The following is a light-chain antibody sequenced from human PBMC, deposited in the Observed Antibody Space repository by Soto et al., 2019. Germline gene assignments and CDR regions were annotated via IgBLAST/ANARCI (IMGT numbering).Light chain of an antibody. Sequence: EIRLAQPPIHMALSPGERATLSCWASQSVSNRYLAWYQQKTGQDPRLLIYGASSRAAGIPDRFSSSRSATNVTLTIIRREPEDFVIYFCQQYDSSYGTFGQGTKVDIK. CDR1: QSVSNRY. V-gene: IGKV3-20*01. CDR3: QQYDSSYGT. J-gene: IGKJ1*01. CDR2: GAS.